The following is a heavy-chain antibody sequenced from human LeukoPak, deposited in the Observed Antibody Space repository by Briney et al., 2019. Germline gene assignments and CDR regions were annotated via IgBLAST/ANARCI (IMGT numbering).Heavy chain of an antibody. CDR1: GGSISSYY. D-gene: IGHD2-15*01. CDR3: ARDPGYCSGGSCVNWFDP. Sequence: PSETLSLTCTVSGGSISSYYWSWIRQPPGKGLEWIGYIHYSGSTNCNPSLKSRVTISVDTSKNQFSLKLSSVTAADTAVYYCARDPGYCSGGSCVNWFDPWGQGTLVTVSS. J-gene: IGHJ5*02. CDR2: IHYSGST. V-gene: IGHV4-59*01.